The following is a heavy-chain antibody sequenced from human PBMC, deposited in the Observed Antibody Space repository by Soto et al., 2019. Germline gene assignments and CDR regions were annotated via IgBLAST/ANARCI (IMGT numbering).Heavy chain of an antibody. J-gene: IGHJ4*02. V-gene: IGHV3-74*01. D-gene: IGHD3-22*01. CDR2: INSDGSST. CDR3: ARVPSYYYDSSGYLSFDY. CDR1: GFTFSSYW. Sequence: EVQLVESGGGLVQPGGSLRLSCAASGFTFSSYWMHWVRQAPGKGLVWVSRINSDGSSTSYADSVKGRFTISRDNAKNTLYLQMNSLRAEDTAVYYCARVPSYYYDSSGYLSFDYWGQGTMVTVSS.